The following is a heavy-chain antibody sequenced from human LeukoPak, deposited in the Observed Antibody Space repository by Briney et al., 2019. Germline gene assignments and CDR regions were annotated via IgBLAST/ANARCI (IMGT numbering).Heavy chain of an antibody. Sequence: PGGSLRLSCAASGFTFSSYGMRWVRQAPGKGLEWVAVIWYDGSNKYYADSVKGRFTISRDNSKNTLYLQMNSLRAEDTAVYYCARDYYGSGSPDYWGQGTLVTVPS. CDR3: ARDYYGSGSPDY. CDR2: IWYDGSNK. D-gene: IGHD3-10*01. J-gene: IGHJ4*02. V-gene: IGHV3-33*01. CDR1: GFTFSSYG.